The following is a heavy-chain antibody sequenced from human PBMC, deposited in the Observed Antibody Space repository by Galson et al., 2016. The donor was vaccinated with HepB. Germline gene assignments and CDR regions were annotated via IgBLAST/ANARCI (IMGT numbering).Heavy chain of an antibody. J-gene: IGHJ6*01. V-gene: IGHV3-15*01. CDR3: TTPQRKCRLTTEYYYFYGMVV. D-gene: IGHD2/OR15-2a*01. CDR1: GFTFNYAW. Sequence: SLRLSCAASGFTFNYAWVSWVRQAPGKGLEWVGRIKSKIDDGTADYAAPVKGRFTISRDDSKNTLYLQMNSLKTDDTAVYYCTTPQRKCRLTTEYYYFYGMVVCGRGTTGTVSS. CDR2: IKSKIDDGTA.